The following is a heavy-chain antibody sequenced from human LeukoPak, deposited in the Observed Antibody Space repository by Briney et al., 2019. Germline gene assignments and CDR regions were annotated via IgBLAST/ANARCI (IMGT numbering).Heavy chain of an antibody. CDR3: ARGGNCSGGSCYSDRGWFDP. Sequence: SETLSLTCTVSGGSISSYYWSWIRQPPGKGLEWNGYIYYSGSTNYSPSLRSRVTISVDTSKNQFSLKLSSVTAADTAVYYCARGGNCSGGSCYSDRGWFDPWGQGTLVTVSS. V-gene: IGHV4-59*01. CDR1: GGSISSYY. CDR2: IYYSGST. D-gene: IGHD2-15*01. J-gene: IGHJ5*02.